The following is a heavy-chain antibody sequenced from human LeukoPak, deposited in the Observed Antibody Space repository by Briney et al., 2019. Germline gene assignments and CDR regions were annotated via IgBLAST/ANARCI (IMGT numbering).Heavy chain of an antibody. Sequence: GGSLRLSCGVSGFTFTSYWMNWVRQAPGKGLEWVAGISMNGGEKSYVDSVKGRFTISRDNAKNSLYLQLSSLRAEDTAVYYCARDGAAAGLYFDLWGQGTLVTVSS. CDR3: ARDGAAAGLYFDL. V-gene: IGHV3-7*01. CDR2: ISMNGGEK. J-gene: IGHJ4*01. CDR1: GFTFTSYW. D-gene: IGHD6-13*01.